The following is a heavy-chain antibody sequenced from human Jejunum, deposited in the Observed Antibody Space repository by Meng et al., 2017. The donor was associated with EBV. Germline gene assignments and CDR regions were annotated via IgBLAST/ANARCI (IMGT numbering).Heavy chain of an antibody. V-gene: IGHV1-69*06. J-gene: IGHJ4*02. D-gene: IGHD3-16*02. CDR1: GGTFTNYA. Sequence: VQLVQSGAEVKKPGSSVKVSCKASGGTFTNYAFSWVRQAPGQGLEWIGGVIPIFGTANYAQKFQGRVTLTADKSTSTAYMQLSSLRSEDTAVYYCARSFGGVLADSFDYWGQGTLVTVSS. CDR2: VIPIFGTA. CDR3: ARSFGGVLADSFDY.